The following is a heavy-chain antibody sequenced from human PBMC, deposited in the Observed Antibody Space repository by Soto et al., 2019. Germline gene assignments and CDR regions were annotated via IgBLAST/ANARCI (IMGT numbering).Heavy chain of an antibody. Sequence: GSLRLSCAASEFTFKSYGMHWVRQAPGKGLAWVAVISFDGNRKHYADSVRGRFTISRDNSKNTLYPQMNSLRTEDTAIYYCARDSYRGDVVLTPAPYGDDYWGRGTLVTVSS. CDR1: EFTFKSYG. J-gene: IGHJ4*02. D-gene: IGHD2-2*01. V-gene: IGHV3-30*03. CDR3: ARDSYRGDVVLTPAPYGDDY. CDR2: ISFDGNRK.